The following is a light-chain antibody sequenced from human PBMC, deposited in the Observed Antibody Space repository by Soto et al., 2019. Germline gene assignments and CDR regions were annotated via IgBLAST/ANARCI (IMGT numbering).Light chain of an antibody. J-gene: IGKJ1*01. Sequence: IVLTQSPPTLSLSPVQSATLPCRASETIRGLLAWYQQKRGQPPRLLISGASRRATGIPDRFSGSGSGTDFTLTINGLEAEDFAVYFCTQYGGMWTFGHGTKVDIK. V-gene: IGKV3-20*01. CDR2: GAS. CDR1: ETIRGL. CDR3: TQYGGMWT.